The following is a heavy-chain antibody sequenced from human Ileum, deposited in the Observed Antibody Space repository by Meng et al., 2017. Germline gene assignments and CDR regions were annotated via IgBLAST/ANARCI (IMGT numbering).Heavy chain of an antibody. J-gene: IGHJ4*02. CDR1: GTW. D-gene: IGHD3-22*01. V-gene: IGHV4-4*02. Sequence: QVQVQESGPRLVKPSGTLSLTCAVSGTWWSWVRQPPGKGLEWIGEIFQSGRTNYNPSLKNRVTISIDKSKSQISLQLSAVTAADTAVYSCATSNDRDVYYLGYWGQGTLVTVSS. CDR3: ATSNDRDVYYLGY. CDR2: IFQSGRT.